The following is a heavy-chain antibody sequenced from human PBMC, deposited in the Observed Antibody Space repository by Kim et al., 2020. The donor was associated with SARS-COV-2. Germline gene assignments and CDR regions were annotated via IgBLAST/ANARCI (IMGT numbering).Heavy chain of an antibody. J-gene: IGHJ4*02. CDR1: GGSISNSNYY. V-gene: IGHV4-39*01. Sequence: SETLSLTCTVSGGSISNSNYYWGWIRQPPGKGLEWIGSIYYSGSTYYNPSLKSRVTISVDTSKNQFSLKLSSVTAADTAVYYCARHRRYYGSVGDSDSWGQGTLVTVSS. CDR3: ARHRRYYGSVGDSDS. D-gene: IGHD3-10*01. CDR2: IYYSGST.